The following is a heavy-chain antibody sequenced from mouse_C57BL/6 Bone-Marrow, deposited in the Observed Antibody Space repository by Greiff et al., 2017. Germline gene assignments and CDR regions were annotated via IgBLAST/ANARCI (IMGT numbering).Heavy chain of an antibody. CDR3: TPIYYYGSSPWFAY. J-gene: IGHJ3*01. V-gene: IGHV1-5*01. CDR1: GYTFTSYW. D-gene: IGHD1-1*01. Sequence: VQLQQSGTVLARPGASVKMSCKTSGYTFTSYWMHWVNQRPGQGLEWIGAIYPGNSDTSYNQKFKGKAKLTAVTSASTAYMELSSLTNEDSAVYYCTPIYYYGSSPWFAYWGQGTLVTVSA. CDR2: IYPGNSDT.